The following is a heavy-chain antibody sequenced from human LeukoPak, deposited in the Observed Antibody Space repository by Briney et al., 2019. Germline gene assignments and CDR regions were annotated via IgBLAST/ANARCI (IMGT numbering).Heavy chain of an antibody. CDR3: ARGRQPGYFQH. V-gene: IGHV4-59*01. J-gene: IGHJ1*01. CDR1: GGSISSYY. Sequence: SETLSLTCTVSGGSISSYYWSWIRPPPGKGLEWIGYIYYSGSTNYNTSLKSRVTISVDTSKHQFSLKLSSVTAADTAVYYCARGRQPGYFQHWGQGTLVTVSS. D-gene: IGHD3-10*01. CDR2: IYYSGST.